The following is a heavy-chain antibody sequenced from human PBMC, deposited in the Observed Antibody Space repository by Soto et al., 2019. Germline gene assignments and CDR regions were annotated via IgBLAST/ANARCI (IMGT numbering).Heavy chain of an antibody. CDR1: GFTFDDYG. J-gene: IGHJ3*02. CDR2: INWNGGST. CDR3: ARGQIGYCSGGSCLGSAFDI. V-gene: IGHV3-20*01. Sequence: GGSLRLSCAASGFTFDDYGMSWVRQAPGKGLEWVSGINWNGGSTGYADSVKGRFTISRDNAKNSLYLQMNSLRAEDTALYHCARGQIGYCSGGSCLGSAFDIWGQGTMVTVSS. D-gene: IGHD2-15*01.